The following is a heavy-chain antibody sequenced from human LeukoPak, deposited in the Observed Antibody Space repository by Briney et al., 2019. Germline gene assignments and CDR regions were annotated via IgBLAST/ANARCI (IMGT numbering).Heavy chain of an antibody. J-gene: IGHJ4*02. Sequence: GASVKVSCKASGYTFTGYYMHWVRQAPGQGLEWMGWINPNSGGTNYAQKFQGRVTMTRDTSISTAYMELSRLRSDDTAVYYCARDAKYYYGSRTYFFFEYWGQGTPLTVSS. CDR1: GYTFTGYY. D-gene: IGHD3-10*01. CDR2: INPNSGGT. CDR3: ARDAKYYYGSRTYFFFEY. V-gene: IGHV1-2*02.